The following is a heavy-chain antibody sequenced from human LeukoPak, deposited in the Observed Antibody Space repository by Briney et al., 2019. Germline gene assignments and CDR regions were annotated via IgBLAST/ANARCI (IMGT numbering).Heavy chain of an antibody. Sequence: GGSLRLSCAASGFIFSSYGMHWVRQAPGKGLEWVAVIWYDGSNKYYADSVKGRFTISRDNSKNTLYLQMNSLRAEDTAVYYCARGDLRSLLDAFDIWGQGTMVTVSS. V-gene: IGHV3-33*01. CDR3: ARGDLRSLLDAFDI. J-gene: IGHJ3*02. CDR2: IWYDGSNK. D-gene: IGHD3-3*01. CDR1: GFIFSSYG.